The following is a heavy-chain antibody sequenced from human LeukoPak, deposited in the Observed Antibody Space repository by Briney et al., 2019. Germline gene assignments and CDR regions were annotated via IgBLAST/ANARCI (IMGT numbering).Heavy chain of an antibody. CDR3: AKGSDYGGAIDY. D-gene: IGHD4-23*01. CDR2: ISYDGSNK. CDR1: GFTFSNYE. Sequence: GGSLRLSCAASGFTFSNYEMHWVRQAPGKGLEWVAVISYDGSNKYYADSVKGRFTISRDNSKNTLYLQMNSLRAEDTAVYYCAKGSDYGGAIDYWGQGTLVTVSS. V-gene: IGHV3-30*18. J-gene: IGHJ4*02.